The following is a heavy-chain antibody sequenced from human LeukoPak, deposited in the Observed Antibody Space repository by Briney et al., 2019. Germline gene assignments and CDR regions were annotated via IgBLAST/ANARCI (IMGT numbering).Heavy chain of an antibody. CDR1: GFTFSSYW. Sequence: PGGSLRLSCAASGFTFSSYWMSWVRQAPGKGLEWVANIKQDGSEKYYVDSVKGRFTISRDNAKNSLYLQMNSLRAEDTAVYYCARDVGIWFGDEQHFDYWGQGTLVTVSS. V-gene: IGHV3-7*03. D-gene: IGHD3-10*01. J-gene: IGHJ4*02. CDR2: IKQDGSEK. CDR3: ARDVGIWFGDEQHFDY.